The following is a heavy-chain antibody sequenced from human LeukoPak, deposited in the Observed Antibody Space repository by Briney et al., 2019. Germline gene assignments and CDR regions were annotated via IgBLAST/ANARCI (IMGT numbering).Heavy chain of an antibody. CDR1: GFTFSSYS. Sequence: GGSLRLSCAASGFTFSSYSMNWVRQAPGKGLEWVSSISSSSSYIYYADSVRGRFTISRDNAKNSLYLQMNSLRAEDTAVYHCARIAVAELSTVDYWGQGTLVTVSS. J-gene: IGHJ4*02. V-gene: IGHV3-21*01. CDR3: ARIAVAELSTVDY. CDR2: ISSSSSYI. D-gene: IGHD6-19*01.